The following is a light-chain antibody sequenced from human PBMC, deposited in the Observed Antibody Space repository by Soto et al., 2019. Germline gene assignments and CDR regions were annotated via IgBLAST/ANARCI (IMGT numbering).Light chain of an antibody. J-gene: IGLJ1*01. Sequence: QSALTQPRSVSGSAGQSVTISCTGTSSDVGTYDFVSWYQQHPGKAPRLMIFDVSERPSGVPDRFSGSKSGNTASLTISGLQAEDEADYYCCLYAVTFYVFGTGTRSPS. CDR3: CLYAVTFYV. V-gene: IGLV2-11*01. CDR2: DVS. CDR1: SSDVGTYDF.